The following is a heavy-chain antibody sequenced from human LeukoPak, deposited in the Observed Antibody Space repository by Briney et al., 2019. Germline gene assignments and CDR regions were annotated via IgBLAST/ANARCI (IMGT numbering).Heavy chain of an antibody. CDR3: AKEESLLWFGESKYFQH. CDR1: GFSFSSYG. V-gene: IGHV3-30*18. CDR2: ISYDGTNK. D-gene: IGHD3-10*01. J-gene: IGHJ1*01. Sequence: GGSLRLSCAASGFSFSSYGTHWVRQAPGKGLEWVAVISYDGTNKDYADSVKGRFTISRDNSKNTLFLQMNSLRAEDTAVYYCAKEESLLWFGESKYFQHWGQGTLVTVSS.